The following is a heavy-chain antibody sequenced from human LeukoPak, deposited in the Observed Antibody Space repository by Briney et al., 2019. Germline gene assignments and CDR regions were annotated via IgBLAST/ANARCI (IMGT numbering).Heavy chain of an antibody. Sequence: GESLKISCKGSGYIFTNYWIAWVRQMPGKGLEWMGIIFPGDSDTRYSPSFQGQVTISADRSINTAYLQWSSLKASDTATYYCARAADYGGNVDYWGQGTLVTVSS. J-gene: IGHJ4*02. CDR3: ARAADYGGNVDY. CDR2: IFPGDSDT. CDR1: GYIFTNYW. V-gene: IGHV5-51*01. D-gene: IGHD4-23*01.